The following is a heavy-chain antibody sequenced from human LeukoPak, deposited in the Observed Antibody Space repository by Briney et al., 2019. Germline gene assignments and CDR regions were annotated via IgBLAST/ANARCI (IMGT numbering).Heavy chain of an antibody. V-gene: IGHV3-30*18. CDR2: ISYDGSNK. CDR1: GFTFSSYG. D-gene: IGHD3-22*01. J-gene: IGHJ3*02. CDR3: AKDDSSGYGNGGAFDS. Sequence: GRSLRLSCAASGFTFSSYGMHWVRQAPGKGLEWVAVISYDGSNKYYADSVKGRFTISRDNSKNTLYLQMNSLRAKDTAVYYCAKDDSSGYGNGGAFDSWGQGTMVTVSS.